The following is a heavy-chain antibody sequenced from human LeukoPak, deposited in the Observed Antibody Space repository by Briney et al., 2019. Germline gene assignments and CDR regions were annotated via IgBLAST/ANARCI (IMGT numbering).Heavy chain of an antibody. Sequence: PGGSLRLSCAASGFTFSSYSMNWVRQAPGKGLEWISYISTTSGFANYADSVRGRFTISRDNAKNSLYLQMNTLRAEDTAVYYCAKGSPPVDWGQGTLVTVSS. CDR1: GFTFSSYS. CDR3: AKGSPPVD. V-gene: IGHV3-21*05. J-gene: IGHJ4*02. CDR2: ISTTSGFA.